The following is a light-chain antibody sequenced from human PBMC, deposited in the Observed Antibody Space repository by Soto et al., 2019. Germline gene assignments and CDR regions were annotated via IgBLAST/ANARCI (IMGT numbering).Light chain of an antibody. CDR3: SSYTTSSLYV. V-gene: IGLV2-18*02. Sequence: QSALTQPPSVSGSPGQSVTISCTGTSSDVGSYNRVSWYQQPPGTAPKLMIYEVSNRPSGVPDRFSGSKSDNTASLTISGLHAEDEADYYCSSYTTSSLYVFGTRTKVTVL. J-gene: IGLJ1*01. CDR2: EVS. CDR1: SSDVGSYNR.